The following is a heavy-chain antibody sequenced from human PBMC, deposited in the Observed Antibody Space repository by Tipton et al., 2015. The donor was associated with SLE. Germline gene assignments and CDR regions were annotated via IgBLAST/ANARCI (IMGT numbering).Heavy chain of an antibody. CDR2: IYYSGST. CDR1: GGSISSYY. V-gene: IGHV4-59*01. J-gene: IGHJ6*02. CDR3: ARTDYGDYGGYYYYGMDV. D-gene: IGHD4-17*01. Sequence: LRLSCTVSGGSISSYYWSWIRQPPGKGLEWIGYIYYSGSTNYNPSLKSRVTISVDTSKNQFFLKLSSVTAADTAVYYCARTDYGDYGGYYYYGMDVWGQGTTVTVSS.